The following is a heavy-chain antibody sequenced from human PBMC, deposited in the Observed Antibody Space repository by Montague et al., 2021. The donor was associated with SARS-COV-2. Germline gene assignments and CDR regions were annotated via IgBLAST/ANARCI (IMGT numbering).Heavy chain of an antibody. CDR2: ISHSSNTI. Sequence: SLRLSCAASGFALNDYYMAWIRQAPGKGLEWLAYISHSSNTIAYADSVKGRFTISRDNANNSVHLHMTNLRVEDTAVYYCARPPTFYYESSGYYSNWGQGARVTVTS. V-gene: IGHV3-11*01. CDR1: GFALNDYY. J-gene: IGHJ4*02. CDR3: ARPPTFYYESSGYYSN. D-gene: IGHD3-22*01.